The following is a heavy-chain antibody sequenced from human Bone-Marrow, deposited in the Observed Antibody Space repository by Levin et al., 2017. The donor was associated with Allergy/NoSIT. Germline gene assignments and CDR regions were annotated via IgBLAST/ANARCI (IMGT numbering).Heavy chain of an antibody. D-gene: IGHD3-9*01. Sequence: KPGGSLRLSCAASGFTFSTYALNWVRQAPGKGLEWVSSINAISSHIYYANSVRGRFTISRDNARNSLYLQMSSLRPEDTAVYYCARDDSFTGYQRFDAMDVWGRGTTVTVSS. CDR2: INAISSHI. J-gene: IGHJ6*02. CDR3: ARDDSFTGYQRFDAMDV. CDR1: GFTFSTYA. V-gene: IGHV3-21*01.